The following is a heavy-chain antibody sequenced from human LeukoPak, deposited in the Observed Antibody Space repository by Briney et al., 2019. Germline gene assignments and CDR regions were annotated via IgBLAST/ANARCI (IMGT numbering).Heavy chain of an antibody. CDR3: ARLDYDSSGYYFFEY. V-gene: IGHV4-39*02. D-gene: IGHD3-22*01. Sequence: SQTLSLTCAVSGGIISSRSYYWGWIRQPPGKVLEWNGRLYYGGSTYYNPSLKSRVAISVDTSKNHLSLKLSSVTAADTAVYYCARLDYDSSGYYFFEYWGRGTLVTVSS. J-gene: IGHJ4*02. CDR2: LYYGGST. CDR1: GGIISSRSYY.